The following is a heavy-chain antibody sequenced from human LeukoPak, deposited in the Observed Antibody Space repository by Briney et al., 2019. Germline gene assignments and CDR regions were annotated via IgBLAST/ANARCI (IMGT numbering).Heavy chain of an antibody. CDR2: IKSKTDGGTT. J-gene: IGHJ2*01. Sequence: GGCLRLSRAPSGFTSSNAWMSWVRQAPGKGLEWVGRIKSKTDGGTTDYAAPVKGRFTISRDDSKNTLYLQMNSLKTEDTAVYYCATVMGYYGAGRLPPFYLWGRGTLVTVSS. V-gene: IGHV3-15*01. CDR1: GFTSSNAW. D-gene: IGHD3-10*01. CDR3: ATVMGYYGAGRLPPFYL.